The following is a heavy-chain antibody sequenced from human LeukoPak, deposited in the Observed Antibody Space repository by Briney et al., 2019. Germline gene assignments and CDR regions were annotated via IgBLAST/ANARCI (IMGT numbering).Heavy chain of an antibody. CDR3: ARDFDRYYFDY. Sequence: GGSLRLSCAASGFTFSSYGIHWVRQAPGKGLEWVAFIRKEGTNKYYSDSVKGRFTISRDNAKNTLYLQMNSLRAEDTAVYYCARDFDRYYFDYWGQGTLVTVSS. J-gene: IGHJ4*02. V-gene: IGHV3-30*02. D-gene: IGHD3-9*01. CDR2: IRKEGTNK. CDR1: GFTFSSYG.